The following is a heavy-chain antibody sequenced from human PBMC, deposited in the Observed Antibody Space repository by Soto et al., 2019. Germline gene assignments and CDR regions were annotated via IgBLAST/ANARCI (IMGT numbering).Heavy chain of an antibody. J-gene: IGHJ3*02. CDR2: IWYDGSNK. CDR3: ARPLTYYYDSSGSSDAFDI. D-gene: IGHD3-22*01. CDR1: GCTFSSYG. V-gene: IGHV3-33*01. Sequence: GGFHRVPCAASGCTFSSYGRHWIRQDPGKGLEWVAVIWYDGSNKYYADSVKGRFTISRDNSKNTLYLQMNSLRAEDTAVYYCARPLTYYYDSSGSSDAFDIWGQGTMVTVSS.